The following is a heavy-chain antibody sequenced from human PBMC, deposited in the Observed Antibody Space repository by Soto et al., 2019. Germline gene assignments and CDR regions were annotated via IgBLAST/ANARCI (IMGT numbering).Heavy chain of an antibody. CDR3: ARGHPSRDGYNYRGGMDV. D-gene: IGHD5-12*01. J-gene: IGHJ6*02. V-gene: IGHV1-8*01. Sequence: GASVKVSCKASGYTFTSYDIKWGRQATGQGLEWLGWMNPNSGNTGYAQKFQGRVTMTRNTSINTAYMELSSLKSGDTAVYYCARGHPSRDGYNYRGGMDVWGQGTTVTVSS. CDR2: MNPNSGNT. CDR1: GYTFTSYD.